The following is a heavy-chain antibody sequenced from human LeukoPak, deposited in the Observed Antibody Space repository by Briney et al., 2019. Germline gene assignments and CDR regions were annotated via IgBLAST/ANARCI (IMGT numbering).Heavy chain of an antibody. V-gene: IGHV3-30*04. CDR2: ISYDGSNK. J-gene: IGHJ4*02. CDR3: AKDLSDYVWGSYRYFDY. D-gene: IGHD3-16*02. CDR1: GFTFSSYA. Sequence: QAGGSLRLSCAASGFTFSSYAMHWVRQAPGKGLEWVAVISYDGSNKYYADSVKGRFTISRDNSKNTLYLQMNSLRAEDTAVYYCAKDLSDYVWGSYRYFDYWGQGTLVTVSS.